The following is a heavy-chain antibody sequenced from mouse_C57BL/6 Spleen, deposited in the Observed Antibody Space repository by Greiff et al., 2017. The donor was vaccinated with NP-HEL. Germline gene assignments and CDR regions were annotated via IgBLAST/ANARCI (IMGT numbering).Heavy chain of an antibody. CDR3: ARAYPYYFDY. J-gene: IGHJ2*01. Sequence: EVKLQESGPGLVKPSQSLSLTCSVTGYSITSGYYWNWIRQFPGNKLEWMGYISYDGSNNYNPSLKNRISITRDTSKNQFFLKLNSVTTEDTATYYCARAYPYYFDYWGQGTTLTVSS. D-gene: IGHD2-10*01. CDR2: ISYDGSN. V-gene: IGHV3-6*01. CDR1: GYSITSGYY.